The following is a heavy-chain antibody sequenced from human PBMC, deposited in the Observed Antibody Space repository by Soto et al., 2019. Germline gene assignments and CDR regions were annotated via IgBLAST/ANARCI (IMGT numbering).Heavy chain of an antibody. D-gene: IGHD2-15*01. CDR1: GFTFSSYS. CDR3: ARDLAYCSGGSCYQYYYYGMDV. V-gene: IGHV3-21*01. J-gene: IGHJ6*02. CDR2: ISSSSSYI. Sequence: GGSLRLSCAASGFTFSSYSMNWVRQAPGKGLEWVSSISSSSSYIYYADSVKGRFTISRDNAKNSLYLQMNSLRAEDTAVYYCARDLAYCSGGSCYQYYYYGMDVWGQGTTVTVSS.